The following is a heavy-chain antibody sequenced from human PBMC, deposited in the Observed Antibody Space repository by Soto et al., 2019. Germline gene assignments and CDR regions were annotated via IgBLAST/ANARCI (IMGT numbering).Heavy chain of an antibody. CDR2: IYYSGST. CDR3: ARGNYDRGLLDY. CDR1: GGSISSGGYY. Sequence: QVQLQESGPGLVKPSQTLSLTCTVSGGSISSGGYYWSWIRQHPGKGLEWIGYIYYSGSTYYNPSLKSRVTIPVDTSKNQFALKLSSVTAADTAGYYCARGNYDRGLLDYWGQGTLVTVSS. J-gene: IGHJ4*02. V-gene: IGHV4-31*03. D-gene: IGHD3-16*01.